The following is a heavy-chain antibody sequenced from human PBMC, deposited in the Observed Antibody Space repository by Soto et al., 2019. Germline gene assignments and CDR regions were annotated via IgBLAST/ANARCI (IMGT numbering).Heavy chain of an antibody. Sequence: EVQLLESGGGLVQPGGSLRLSCAASGFTFSSYAMSWVRQAPGKGLEWVSAISGSGGSTYYADSVKGRFTISRDNSKNTLYLQMNRLRAEDTAVYYCAKSSSSKGYYYYGMDVWGQGTTVTVSS. CDR2: ISGSGGST. CDR1: GFTFSSYA. D-gene: IGHD6-6*01. J-gene: IGHJ6*02. V-gene: IGHV3-23*01. CDR3: AKSSSSKGYYYYGMDV.